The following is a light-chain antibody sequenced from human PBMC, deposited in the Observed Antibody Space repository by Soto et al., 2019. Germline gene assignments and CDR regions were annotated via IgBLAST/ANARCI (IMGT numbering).Light chain of an antibody. CDR1: ESVSNN. CDR3: QHYGGAPLT. V-gene: IGKV3-20*01. CDR2: GAS. J-gene: IGKJ5*01. Sequence: EVVMTQSPATLSVSPGERVTLSCRASESVSNNLAWYQQKPGQAPRLLVYGASSRATGIPDRFSGSVSGTDFTLAISRLEPEDFAVYYCQHYGGAPLTFGQGTRLEIK.